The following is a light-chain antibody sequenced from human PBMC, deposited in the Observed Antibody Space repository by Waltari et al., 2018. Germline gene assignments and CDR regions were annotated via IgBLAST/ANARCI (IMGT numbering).Light chain of an antibody. CDR3: CSYAGSSFVV. J-gene: IGLJ2*01. Sequence: HPPPAQAPRVMIDDVSNPPLGVPDRFSGSKSGNSASLIISGLQADDEADYYCCSYAGSSFVVFGGGTKLTVL. V-gene: IGLV2-11*01. CDR2: DVS.